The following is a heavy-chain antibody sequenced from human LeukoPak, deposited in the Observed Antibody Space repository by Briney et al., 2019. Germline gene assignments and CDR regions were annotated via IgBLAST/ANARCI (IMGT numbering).Heavy chain of an antibody. D-gene: IGHD6-19*01. CDR3: ARAQWLPTYYFDY. Sequence: ASVKVSCKASGYTFTRFGISWVRQAPGQGLEWIGWISGYNGYTNYAPNLQGRVTMTTDTSTSAAYMELRSLRSEDTAVYYCARAQWLPTYYFDYWGQGTLVTVSS. CDR2: ISGYNGYT. V-gene: IGHV1-18*01. CDR1: GYTFTRFG. J-gene: IGHJ4*02.